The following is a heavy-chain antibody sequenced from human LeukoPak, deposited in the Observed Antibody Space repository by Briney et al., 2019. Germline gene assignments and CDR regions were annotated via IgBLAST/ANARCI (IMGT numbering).Heavy chain of an antibody. CDR3: AKAPTPTGFYMHY. CDR2: ISGDGSTT. J-gene: IGHJ4*02. V-gene: IGHV3-43*02. Sequence: GGSLRLSCAASGFTFDDYAMHWVRQGPGKGLEWVSYISGDGSTTYYADSVKGRSTISRDNSKTSLYLQMNSLRTEDTALYYRAKAPTPTGFYMHYWGQGTLVTVSS. CDR1: GFTFDDYA. D-gene: IGHD3-9*01.